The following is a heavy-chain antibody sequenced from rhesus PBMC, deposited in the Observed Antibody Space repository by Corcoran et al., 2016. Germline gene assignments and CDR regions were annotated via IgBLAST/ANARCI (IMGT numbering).Heavy chain of an antibody. D-gene: IGHD2-15*01. CDR2: ISGSGGST. V-gene: IGHV4-173*01. CDR3: ARDTGLTVTPLDY. CDR1: GGSISSNY. J-gene: IGHJ4*01. Sequence: QLQLQESGPGLVKPSETLSLTCAVSGGSISSNYWSWIRQPPGKGLEWIGHISGSGGSTDYNPSLKSRVTISTDTSKNQFSLKLNSVTAADTAVYYCARDTGLTVTPLDYWGQGVLVTVSS.